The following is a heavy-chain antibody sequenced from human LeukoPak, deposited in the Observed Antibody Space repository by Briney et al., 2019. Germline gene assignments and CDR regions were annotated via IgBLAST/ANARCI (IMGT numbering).Heavy chain of an antibody. CDR1: GGSFSGYC. V-gene: IGHV4-34*01. Sequence: SETLSLTCAVYGGSFSGYCWSWIRQPPGKGLEWIGEINHSGSTNYNPSLKSRVTISVDTSKNQFSLKLSSVTAADTAVYYCARGITMVRGVPSKYYFDYWGQGTLVTVSS. CDR2: INHSGST. D-gene: IGHD3-10*01. J-gene: IGHJ4*02. CDR3: ARGITMVRGVPSKYYFDY.